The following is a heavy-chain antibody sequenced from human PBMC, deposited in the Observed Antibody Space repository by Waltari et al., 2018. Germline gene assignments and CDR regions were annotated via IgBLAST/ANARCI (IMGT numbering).Heavy chain of an antibody. J-gene: IGHJ4*02. CDR3: AKEVGVSGTSYMSYFDH. Sequence: QVQLVESGGDVVQPGRSLRLSCAASGFTFSNYGMQWVRQAQGKGVEGGSVVSDDGGTKYYAESVKGRFTISRDNSKNTLYLQMNSLRAEDTAVYYCAKEVGVSGTSYMSYFDHWGQGSLVTVSS. V-gene: IGHV3-30*18. CDR1: GFTFSNYG. CDR2: VSDDGGTK. D-gene: IGHD3-10*01.